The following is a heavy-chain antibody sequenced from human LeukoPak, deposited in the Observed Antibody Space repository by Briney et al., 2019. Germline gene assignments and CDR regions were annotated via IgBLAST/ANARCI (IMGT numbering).Heavy chain of an antibody. CDR3: ASVFGVVP. J-gene: IGHJ5*02. D-gene: IGHD3-3*01. CDR1: GFTFSYYY. Sequence: GGSLRLSCAASGFTFSYYYMSWIGQAPGKGLEWVSYISSSRGTIYYADSVKGRFTISRDNAKSSLYLQLNSLRAEDTAVYYCASVFGVVPWGQGTLVTVSS. V-gene: IGHV3-11*01. CDR2: ISSSRGTI.